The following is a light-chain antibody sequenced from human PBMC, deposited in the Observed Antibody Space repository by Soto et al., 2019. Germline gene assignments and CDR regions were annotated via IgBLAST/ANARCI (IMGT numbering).Light chain of an antibody. CDR3: SSYTTTSTLL. V-gene: IGLV2-14*01. CDR2: EVR. CDR1: NRDIGAYNL. J-gene: IGLJ3*02. Sequence: QSALTQPASVSGSLGQSITISCTGSNRDIGAYNLVSWYQQYPDTAPKLIIYEVRNRPSGVSYRFTGSRSGNTASLTISALQDDDESTFYCSSYTTTSTLLFGGGTKLTVL.